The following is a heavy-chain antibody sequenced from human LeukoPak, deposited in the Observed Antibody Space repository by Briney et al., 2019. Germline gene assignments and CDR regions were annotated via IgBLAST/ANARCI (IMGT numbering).Heavy chain of an antibody. V-gene: IGHV3-7*01. D-gene: IGHD1-26*01. J-gene: IGHJ5*01. CDR2: MKFDGSEK. CDR1: GFTFSSYW. CDR3: ARKGRSPDS. Sequence: GGSLRLSCAASGFTFSSYWMTWVRQAPGKGLEWVANMKFDGSEKYYVDSVKVRFTISRDNAKNPLYLQMNRLRVEDTAVYDCARKGRSPDSRGPGTLVTVSS.